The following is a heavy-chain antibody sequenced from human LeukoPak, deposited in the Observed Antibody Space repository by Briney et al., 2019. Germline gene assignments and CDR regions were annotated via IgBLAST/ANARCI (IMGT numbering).Heavy chain of an antibody. CDR2: ISVYNGNT. Sequence: ASVKVSCKASGYTFTNYGINWVRQAPGQGLEWMGWISVYNGNTNYAQKLQGRVTMTTDTSTSTAYMELRSLRSDDTAVYYCARDKVYSSSNPYNWVDPRGQGTLVTVSS. CDR3: ARDKVYSSSNPYNWVDP. V-gene: IGHV1-18*01. J-gene: IGHJ5*02. CDR1: GYTFTNYG. D-gene: IGHD6-6*01.